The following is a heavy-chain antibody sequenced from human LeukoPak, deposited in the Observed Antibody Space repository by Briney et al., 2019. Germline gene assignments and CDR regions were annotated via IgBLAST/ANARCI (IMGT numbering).Heavy chain of an antibody. D-gene: IGHD1-20*01. J-gene: IGHJ4*02. CDR1: GFIFSGSD. Sequence: GGSLKLSCATSGFIFSGSDIHWVRQASGTGREWVGRIRTKLRNYATAYAASVKGRFTISRDDSGDTAYLQMNSLKTEDTAVYYCTTYISGHYWGQGTLVTVSS. CDR2: IRTKLRNYAT. V-gene: IGHV3-73*01. CDR3: TTYISGHY.